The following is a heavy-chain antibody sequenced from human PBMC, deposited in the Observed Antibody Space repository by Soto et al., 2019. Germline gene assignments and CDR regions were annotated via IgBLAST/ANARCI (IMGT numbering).Heavy chain of an antibody. CDR3: ARDSLLYSSGWQIYWYFDL. V-gene: IGHV1-8*01. D-gene: IGHD6-19*01. CDR2: MNPNSGNT. CDR1: GYTFTSYD. J-gene: IGHJ2*01. Sequence: ASVKVSCKASGYTFTSYDINWVRQATGQGLEWMGWMNPNSGNTGYAQKFQGRVTMTRNTSISTAYMELSSLRSEDTAVYYCARDSLLYSSGWQIYWYFDLWGRGTLGTAS.